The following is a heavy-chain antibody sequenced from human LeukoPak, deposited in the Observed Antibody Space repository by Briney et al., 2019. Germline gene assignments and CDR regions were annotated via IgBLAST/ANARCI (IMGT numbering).Heavy chain of an antibody. Sequence: GGSLRLSCAASGFTFSSYAMSWVRQAPGKGLEWVSVIGGSGGSTYYADSVKGRFTISRDNSKNTLYLHMNRLRAEDTAVYYCAKDSYYGSGSYSYYGMDVWGKGTTVTVSS. V-gene: IGHV3-23*01. CDR3: AKDSYYGSGSYSYYGMDV. CDR1: GFTFSSYA. CDR2: IGGSGGST. J-gene: IGHJ6*04. D-gene: IGHD3-10*01.